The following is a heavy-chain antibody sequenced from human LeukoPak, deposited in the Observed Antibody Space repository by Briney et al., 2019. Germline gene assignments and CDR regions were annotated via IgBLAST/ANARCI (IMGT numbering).Heavy chain of an antibody. CDR1: GGSIRDYY. D-gene: IGHD3-22*01. CDR2: MSTSGST. J-gene: IGHJ4*02. Sequence: PSETLSLTCTVSGGSIRDYYWSWLRQPAGKGLDWIVRMSTSGSTNYNPSLKSRVTMSVDTSNKQFSLRLISVTAADTAVYYCARYSGFHVGYFDSWSQGTLVTVSS. V-gene: IGHV4-4*07. CDR3: ARYSGFHVGYFDS.